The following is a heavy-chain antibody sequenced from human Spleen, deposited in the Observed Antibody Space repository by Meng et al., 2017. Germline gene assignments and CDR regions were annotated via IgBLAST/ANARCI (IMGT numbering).Heavy chain of an antibody. CDR3: ARVHVLLWFGELSRGGMDV. CDR1: GFTFSSYE. D-gene: IGHD3-10*01. J-gene: IGHJ6*02. CDR2: ISSSGSTI. Sequence: GESLKISCAASGFTFSSYEMNWVRQAPGKGLEWVSYISSSGSTIYYADSVKGRFTISRDNAKNSLYLQMNSLRAEDTAVYYCARVHVLLWFGELSRGGMDVWGQGTTVTVSS. V-gene: IGHV3-48*03.